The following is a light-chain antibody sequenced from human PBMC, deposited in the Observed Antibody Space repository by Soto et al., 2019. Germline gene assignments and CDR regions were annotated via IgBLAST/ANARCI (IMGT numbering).Light chain of an antibody. Sequence: QSALTQPASVSGSPGQSITISCTGTSGDVGSYNLVSWYQQHPDKAPKLMIYGDTKRPSGVSDRFSGSTSGNTASLTISGLQAEDEADYYCCSSARSSSFYVFGTGTKLTVL. J-gene: IGLJ1*01. CDR3: CSSARSSSFYV. CDR2: GDT. V-gene: IGLV2-23*01. CDR1: SGDVGSYNL.